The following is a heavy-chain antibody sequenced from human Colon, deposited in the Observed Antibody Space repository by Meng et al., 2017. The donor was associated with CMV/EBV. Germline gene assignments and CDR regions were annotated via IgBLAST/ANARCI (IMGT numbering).Heavy chain of an antibody. J-gene: IGHJ5*02. D-gene: IGHD3-16*01. CDR1: GFIFSYYY. CDR3: VKGHTMINP. Sequence: QGQLGQSGGGLVEPGGSLRLSCAASGFIFSYYYMTWIREAPGKGLEWVSYISPTGSDTNYADSVRGRFTISRDNAKNSLFLQMSSLTAEDTAVYYCVKGHTMINPWGQGTLVTVSS. V-gene: IGHV3-11*05. CDR2: ISPTGSDT.